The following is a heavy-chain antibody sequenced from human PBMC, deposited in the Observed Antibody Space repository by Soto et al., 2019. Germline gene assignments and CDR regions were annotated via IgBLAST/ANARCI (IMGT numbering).Heavy chain of an antibody. J-gene: IGHJ4*02. CDR1: GGSISSGGYY. V-gene: IGHV4-31*02. D-gene: IGHD3-22*01. CDR3: ARLSAGYYYDSSGYYFDY. CDR2: IYYSGST. Sequence: SETLSLTXTVSGGSISSGGYYWSWIRQHPGKGLEWIGYIYYSGSTYYNPSLESRVTISVDTSKSQFSLKLSSVTAADTAVYYCARLSAGYYYDSSGYYFDYWGQGTLVTVSS.